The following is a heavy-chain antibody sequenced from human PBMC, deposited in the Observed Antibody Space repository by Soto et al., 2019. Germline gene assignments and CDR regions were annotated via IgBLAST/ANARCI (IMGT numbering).Heavy chain of an antibody. V-gene: IGHV3-21*04. J-gene: IGHJ6*03. CDR1: GFTFSSYS. Sequence: GGSLRLSCAASGFTFSSYSMNWVRQAPGKGLEWVSSISSSSSYIYYADSVKGRFTISRDNAKNSLYLQMNSLRAEDTALYYFVKDLYPDYYYMDVWGKGTTVTVSS. CDR2: ISSSSSYI. CDR3: VKDLYPDYYYMDV. D-gene: IGHD3-16*01.